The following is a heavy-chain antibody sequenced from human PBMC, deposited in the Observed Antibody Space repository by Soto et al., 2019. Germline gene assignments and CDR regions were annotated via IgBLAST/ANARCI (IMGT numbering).Heavy chain of an antibody. V-gene: IGHV3-53*04. D-gene: IGHD3-9*01. Sequence: EVQLVESGGGLVQPGGSLRLSCAASGFTVSSNYMSWVRQAPGKGLEWVSVIYSGGSTYYADSVKGRFTISRHNSKNTLYLQMNSLRAEDTAVYYCARGRGDILTGRYYFDYWGQGTLVTVSS. CDR1: GFTVSSNY. CDR2: IYSGGST. J-gene: IGHJ4*02. CDR3: ARGRGDILTGRYYFDY.